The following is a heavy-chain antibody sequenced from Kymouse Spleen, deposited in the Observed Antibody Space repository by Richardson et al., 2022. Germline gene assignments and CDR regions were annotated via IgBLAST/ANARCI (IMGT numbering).Heavy chain of an antibody. V-gene: IGHV4-34*01. Sequence: QVQLQQWGAGLLKPSETLSLTCAVYGGSFSGYYWSWIRQPPGKGLEWIGEINHSGSTNYNPSLKSRVTISVDTSKNQFSLKLSSVTAADTAVYYCAGTVTLYYYYGMDVWGQGTTVTVSS. CDR3: AGTVTLYYYYGMDV. D-gene: IGHD4-17*01. CDR1: GGSFSGYY. CDR2: INHSGST. J-gene: IGHJ6*02.